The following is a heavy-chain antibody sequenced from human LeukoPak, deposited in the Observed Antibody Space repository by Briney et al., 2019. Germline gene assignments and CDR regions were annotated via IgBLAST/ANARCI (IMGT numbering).Heavy chain of an antibody. CDR3: ARGGSSWYWLDY. V-gene: IGHV3-21*01. CDR2: ISSSSSYI. CDR1: GFSFGDYA. D-gene: IGHD6-13*01. J-gene: IGHJ4*02. Sequence: GRSLRLSCTASGFSFGDYAMSWFRQAPGKGLEWVSSISSSSSYIYYADSVKGRFTISRDNAKNSLYLQMNSLRAEDTAVYYCARGGSSWYWLDYWGQGTLVTVSS.